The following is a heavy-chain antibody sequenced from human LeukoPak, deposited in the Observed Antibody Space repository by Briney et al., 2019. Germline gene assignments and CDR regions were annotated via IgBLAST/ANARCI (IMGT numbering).Heavy chain of an antibody. CDR1: GFVFSASY. V-gene: IGHV3-7*01. CDR3: VRGGTYWTVS. J-gene: IGHJ5*01. Sequence: GGSLRLSYAASGFVFSASYMSWVRKAPGKGLEWVATIKPDGSEKYHVDSVSGRFTISRDNTNDSLFLQMNSLRVDDTAVYYCVRGGTYWTVSWGQGTLVNVS. CDR2: IKPDGSEK.